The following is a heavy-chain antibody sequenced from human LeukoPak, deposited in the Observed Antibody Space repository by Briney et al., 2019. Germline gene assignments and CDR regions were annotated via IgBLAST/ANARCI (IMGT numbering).Heavy chain of an antibody. Sequence: PSQTLSLTCTVSGGSINSGSYYWNWIRQSAGKGLEWIGHIYTTGSTNCNPSLKSRVSISVDTSKNQFSLKLSSVTAADTAVYYCARHGGYHSPIDYWGQGTLVTVSS. CDR2: IYTTGST. CDR1: GGSINSGSYY. J-gene: IGHJ4*02. CDR3: ARHGGYHSPIDY. D-gene: IGHD3-22*01. V-gene: IGHV4-61*09.